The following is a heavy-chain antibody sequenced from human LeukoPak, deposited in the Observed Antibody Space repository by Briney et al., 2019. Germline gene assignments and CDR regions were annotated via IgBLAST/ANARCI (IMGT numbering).Heavy chain of an antibody. D-gene: IGHD1-1*01. CDR2: INHSGST. CDR1: GGSFSGYY. CDR3: ASSETGTTLDY. Sequence: PSETLSLTCAVYGGSFSGYYWSWIRQPPGKGLEWIGEINHSGSTNYNPSLKSRVTISVDTSKNQFSLKLSSVTAADTAVYYCASSETGTTLDYWGQGTLVTVSS. J-gene: IGHJ4*02. V-gene: IGHV4-34*01.